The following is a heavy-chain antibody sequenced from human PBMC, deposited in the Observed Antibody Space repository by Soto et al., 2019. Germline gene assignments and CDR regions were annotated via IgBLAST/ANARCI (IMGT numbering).Heavy chain of an antibody. J-gene: IGHJ4*02. CDR1: GFTFSSYA. V-gene: IGHV3-23*01. CDR2: ISGSGGST. Sequence: EVQLLESGGGLVQPGGSLRLSCAASGFTFSSYAMSWVRQAPGKGLEWVSAISGSGGSTYYADSVKGRFTISRDNFKNTLYLQMNSLRAEDTAVYYCAILTTVVTPFDYWGQGTLVTVSS. D-gene: IGHD4-17*01. CDR3: AILTTVVTPFDY.